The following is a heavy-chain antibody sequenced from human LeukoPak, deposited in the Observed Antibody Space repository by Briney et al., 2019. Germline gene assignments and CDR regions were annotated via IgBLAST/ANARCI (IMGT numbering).Heavy chain of an antibody. V-gene: IGHV4-59*12. D-gene: IGHD3-3*01. Sequence: SETLSLTCTVSGGSISTYYWSWIRQPPGTGLEWIGYIYYSGSTNYNPSLKSRVTMSVDTSKNQFSLKLSSVTAADTAVYYCARGSRVDFDYWGQGTLVTVFS. CDR3: ARGSRVDFDY. J-gene: IGHJ4*02. CDR1: GGSISTYY. CDR2: IYYSGST.